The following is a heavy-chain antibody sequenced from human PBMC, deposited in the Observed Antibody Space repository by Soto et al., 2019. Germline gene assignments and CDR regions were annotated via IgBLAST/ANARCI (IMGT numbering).Heavy chain of an antibody. CDR3: ARATGFSYYYDSSGYS. D-gene: IGHD3-22*01. CDR1: GYTFTSYG. J-gene: IGHJ5*02. Sequence: GASVKVSCKASGYTFTSYGISWVRQAPGQGLEWMGWISAYNGNTNYAQKLQGRVTMTTDTSTSTAYMELRSLRSDDTAVYYCARATGFSYYYDSSGYSWGQGTLVTVSS. V-gene: IGHV1-18*04. CDR2: ISAYNGNT.